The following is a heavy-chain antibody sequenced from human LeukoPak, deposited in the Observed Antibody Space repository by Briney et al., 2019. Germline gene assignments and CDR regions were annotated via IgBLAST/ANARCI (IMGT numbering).Heavy chain of an antibody. J-gene: IGHJ6*02. D-gene: IGHD1-14*01. CDR3: AKVSGGGLYYDGMDV. V-gene: IGHV3-23*01. Sequence: PGGSLRLSCAASGFTFSSYAISWVRQAPGKGLEWVSVISGSGGTTYYADSVKGRFTISRDSSKNTLYLQMNSLRAEDTAVYYCAKVSGGGLYYDGMDVWGQGTTVTVSS. CDR1: GFTFSSYA. CDR2: ISGSGGTT.